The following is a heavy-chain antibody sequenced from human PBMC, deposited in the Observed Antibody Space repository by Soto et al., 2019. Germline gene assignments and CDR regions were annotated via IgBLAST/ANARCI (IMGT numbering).Heavy chain of an antibody. D-gene: IGHD2-15*01. CDR1: GFTFRSYA. V-gene: IGHV3-30-3*01. CDR3: ARAKGYCGGGSCYSDHYGMDV. Sequence: GGSLRLSCAASGFTFRSYAMHWVRQAPGKGLEWVAVISYDGSNKYHADSVKGRFTISRDNSKNTLYLQMNSLRAEDTAVYYCARAKGYCGGGSCYSDHYGMDVWGQGTTVIVSS. CDR2: ISYDGSNK. J-gene: IGHJ6*02.